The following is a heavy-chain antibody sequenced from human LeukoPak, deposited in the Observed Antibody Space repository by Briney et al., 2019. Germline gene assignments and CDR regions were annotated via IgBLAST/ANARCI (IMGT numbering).Heavy chain of an antibody. V-gene: IGHV3-23*01. Sequence: GGSLRLSCAASGFTFSTYAMSWVRQAPGKGLEWVSTISGSGSGTYYTASVKGRFTISRDNSKNTLYLQMNSLRAEDTAVYYCAKNPHYDFWSGPTRYFDYWGQGTLVTVSS. J-gene: IGHJ4*02. D-gene: IGHD3-3*01. CDR2: ISGSGSGT. CDR3: AKNPHYDFWSGPTRYFDY. CDR1: GFTFSTYA.